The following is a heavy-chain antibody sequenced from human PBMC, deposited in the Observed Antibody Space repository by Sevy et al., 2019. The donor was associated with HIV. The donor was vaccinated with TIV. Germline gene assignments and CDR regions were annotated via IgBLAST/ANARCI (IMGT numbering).Heavy chain of an antibody. Sequence: ASVKVSCKASGGTFSSYGITWVRQAPGQGLEWMGEIIPIFGSANYGQTFQGRVTMTADQSTSTAYMELSSLRSDDTAVYSCARGGGLSPHHWLDPWGQGTLVTVSS. D-gene: IGHD3-16*01. V-gene: IGHV1-69*13. CDR2: IIPIFGSA. CDR3: ARGGGLSPHHWLDP. CDR1: GGTFSSYG. J-gene: IGHJ5*02.